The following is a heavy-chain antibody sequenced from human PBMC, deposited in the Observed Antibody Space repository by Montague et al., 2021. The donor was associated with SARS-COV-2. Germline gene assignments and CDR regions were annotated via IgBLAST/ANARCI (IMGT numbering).Heavy chain of an antibody. D-gene: IGHD2-2*01. Sequence: SETLSLTCAVYGGSLSGYYWSWIRQPPGEGLEWIAEISHSGSTSYNPPLKSRVTISVDTSKNQFSLKLSSATAADTAVYYCARVPYRLLFVPRYYGMDVWGQGTTVTVFS. J-gene: IGHJ6*02. CDR1: GGSLSGYY. V-gene: IGHV4-34*01. CDR2: ISHSGST. CDR3: ARVPYRLLFVPRYYGMDV.